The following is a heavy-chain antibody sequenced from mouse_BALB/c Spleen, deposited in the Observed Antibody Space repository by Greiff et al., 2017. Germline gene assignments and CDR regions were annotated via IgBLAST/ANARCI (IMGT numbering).Heavy chain of an antibody. CDR2: IYPGNVNT. CDR1: GYTFTSYY. Sequence: QVQLKESGPELVKPGASVRISCKASGYTFTSYYIHWVKQRPGQGLEWIGWIYPGNVNTKYNEKFKGKATLTADKSSSTAYMQLSSLTSEDSAVYFCARWGNYVDYYAMDYWGQGTSVTVSS. V-gene: IGHV1S56*01. D-gene: IGHD2-1*01. J-gene: IGHJ4*01. CDR3: ARWGNYVDYYAMDY.